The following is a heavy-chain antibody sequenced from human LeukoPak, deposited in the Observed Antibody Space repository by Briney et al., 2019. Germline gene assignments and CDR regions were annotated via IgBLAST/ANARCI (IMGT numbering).Heavy chain of an antibody. D-gene: IGHD2-21*02. V-gene: IGHV4-38-2*01. CDR2: IHHIGNT. CDR3: ARVLIVVVTEEYDAFDI. CDR1: GYSISSSNH. J-gene: IGHJ3*02. Sequence: SETLSLTCAASGYSISSSNHWGWIRQPPGKGLEWIGNIHHIGNTYYNPSLKNRVTISLDTSKNQFSLQLRSVSAADTAVYYCARVLIVVVTEEYDAFDIWGQGKMVTVSS.